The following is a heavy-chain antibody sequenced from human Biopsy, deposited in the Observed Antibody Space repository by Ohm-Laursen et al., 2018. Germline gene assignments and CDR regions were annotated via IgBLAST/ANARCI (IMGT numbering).Heavy chain of an antibody. V-gene: IGHV4-39*01. D-gene: IGHD3-10*01. J-gene: IGHJ4*02. CDR2: IYHTGFT. CDR1: DGSISNIINY. CDR3: ARHSFGSGRDF. Sequence: SETLSLTCTVTDGSISNIINYWGWIRQPLGKGLEWLGNIYHTGFTAYNPSLKRRVTISVDTSNNHFSQKLSSPTAADTAVYYCARHSFGSGRDFWGQGTLVTVSS.